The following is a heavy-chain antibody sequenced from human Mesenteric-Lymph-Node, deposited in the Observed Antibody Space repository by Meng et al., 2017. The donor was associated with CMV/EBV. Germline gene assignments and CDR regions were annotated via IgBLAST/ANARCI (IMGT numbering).Heavy chain of an antibody. CDR1: GGTFSSYA. CDR2: IIPIFGTA. D-gene: IGHD5-12*01. V-gene: IGHV1-69*05. J-gene: IGHJ4*02. Sequence: SVKVSCKASGGTFSSYAISWVRQAPGQGLEWMGGIIPIFGTANYAQKSQGRVTITTDESTSTAYMELSSLRSEDTAVYYCARGRGYGPYYFDYWGQGTLVTVSS. CDR3: ARGRGYGPYYFDY.